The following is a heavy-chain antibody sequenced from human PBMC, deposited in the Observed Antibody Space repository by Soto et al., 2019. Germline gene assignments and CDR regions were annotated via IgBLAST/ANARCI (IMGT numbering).Heavy chain of an antibody. V-gene: IGHV3-64D*06. CDR1: GFTFSNYA. CDR2: ISSNGVST. CDR3: VKDRWVDY. D-gene: IGHD1-26*01. Sequence: QPGGSLRLSCSVFGFTFSNYAMHWVRQAPGKGLEYVSSISSNGVSTYYANSVKGRFTISRDNSKSTLYLQMSSLRPEDTAVYYCVKDRWVDYWGQGTLVTVSS. J-gene: IGHJ4*02.